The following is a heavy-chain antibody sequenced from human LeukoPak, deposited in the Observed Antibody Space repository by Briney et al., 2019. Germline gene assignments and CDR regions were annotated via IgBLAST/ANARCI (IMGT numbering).Heavy chain of an antibody. CDR2: INWDGGST. Sequence: GGSLRLSCTASGFTFDDHGMSWVRQVRGKGLEWVAGINWDGGSTGYADSVKGRFTISRDNAKNSLYLQMNSLRAEDTAVYYCARGGVASFDFWGQGALVTVSP. V-gene: IGHV3-20*04. J-gene: IGHJ4*02. CDR1: GFTFDDHG. D-gene: IGHD2-15*01. CDR3: ARGGVASFDF.